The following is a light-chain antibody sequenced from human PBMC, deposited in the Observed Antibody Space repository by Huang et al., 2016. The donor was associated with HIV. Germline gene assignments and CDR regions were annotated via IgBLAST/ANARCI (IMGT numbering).Light chain of an antibody. J-gene: IGKJ1*01. Sequence: DIQMTQSPSTLSASVGDRVTISCRASERFSSWLAWYQQKPGKAPKLLIYTTSRLQSGVPSRFSGSGSGAEFTLTISSLQPDDFATYYCLQYKSFPWTFGQGTTVEI. CDR2: TTS. CDR3: LQYKSFPWT. V-gene: IGKV1-5*03. CDR1: ERFSSW.